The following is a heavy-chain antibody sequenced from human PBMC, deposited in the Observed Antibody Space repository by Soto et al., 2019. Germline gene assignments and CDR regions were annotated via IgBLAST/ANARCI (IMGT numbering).Heavy chain of an antibody. Sequence: GGSLRLSCAASGFTFSSYSMNWVRQAPGKGLEWVSSISSSSSYIYYADSVKGRFTISRDNAKNSLYLQMNSLGAEDTAVYYCAREVTAGTYAFDIWGQGTMVTVSS. CDR2: ISSSSSYI. D-gene: IGHD3-10*01. J-gene: IGHJ3*02. CDR1: GFTFSSYS. CDR3: AREVTAGTYAFDI. V-gene: IGHV3-21*01.